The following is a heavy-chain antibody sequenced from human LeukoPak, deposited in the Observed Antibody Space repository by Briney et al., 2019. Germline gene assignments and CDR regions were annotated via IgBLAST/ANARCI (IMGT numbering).Heavy chain of an antibody. V-gene: IGHV3-7*01. D-gene: IGHD3-16*01. CDR3: ARAVDVADY. CDR2: INPDGSIK. J-gene: IGHJ4*02. Sequence: GGSLRLSCVASGFTFGHHFMIWVRQAPGGGVEWVANINPDGSIKFHADSGKGRFSISRDNARNSVYLQMNSLRGEDTAVYYCARAVDVADYWGQGTLVAVSS. CDR1: GFTFGHHF.